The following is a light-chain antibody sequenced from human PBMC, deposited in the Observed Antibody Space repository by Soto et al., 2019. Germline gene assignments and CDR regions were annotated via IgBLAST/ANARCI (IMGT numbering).Light chain of an antibody. J-gene: IGKJ5*01. CDR3: QQFGSSPIT. V-gene: IGKV3-20*01. Sequence: EIVLTQSPGTLSLSPGERAALSCRASQSVSSSYLAWYQQKIGQAPRLLIYGASSRATDIPDRFSGSGSGIDFTLTISRLEPEDFAVYFCQQFGSSPITFCQGTRLEIK. CDR2: GAS. CDR1: QSVSSSY.